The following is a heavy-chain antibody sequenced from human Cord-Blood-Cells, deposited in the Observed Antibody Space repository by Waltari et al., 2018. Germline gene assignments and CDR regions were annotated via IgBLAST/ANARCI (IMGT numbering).Heavy chain of an antibody. Sequence: QVQLVQSGAEVKQPGASVEVSCQAYEYTFTGYYMHWVRQAPGQGLEWMGWINPNSGGTNYAQKFQDWVTMTRDTSISTAYMELSRLRSDDTAVYYCASWGLLDAFDIWGQGTMVTVSS. J-gene: IGHJ3*02. CDR3: ASWGLLDAFDI. CDR2: INPNSGGT. D-gene: IGHD3-16*01. CDR1: EYTFTGYY. V-gene: IGHV1-2*04.